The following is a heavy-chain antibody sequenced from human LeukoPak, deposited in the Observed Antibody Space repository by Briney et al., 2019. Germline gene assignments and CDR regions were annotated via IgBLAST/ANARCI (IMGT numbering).Heavy chain of an antibody. Sequence: KPSETLSLTCAVYGGSFSGYYWSWIRQPPGKGLEWIGEINHSGSTNYNPSLKSRVTISVDTSKNQFSLKLSSVTAADTAVYYCARGREELVVPAYYFDYWGQGTLLTVSS. V-gene: IGHV4-34*01. CDR2: INHSGST. J-gene: IGHJ4*02. CDR3: ARGREELVVPAYYFDY. D-gene: IGHD2-2*01. CDR1: GGSFSGYY.